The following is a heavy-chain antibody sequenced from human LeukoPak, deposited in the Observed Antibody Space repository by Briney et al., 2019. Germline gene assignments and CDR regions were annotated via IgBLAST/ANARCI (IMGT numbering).Heavy chain of an antibody. CDR2: IYPGDSDT. V-gene: IGHV5-51*01. Sequence: GESLKISCKGSGYSFTSYWVGWVRQMPGKGLEWMGIIYPGDSDTRYSPSFQGQVTISADKSISTAYLQWSSLKASDTAMYYCSRHHWGGSSVYYYYYGMDVWGQGTTVTVSS. CDR3: SRHHWGGSSVYYYYYGMDV. CDR1: GYSFTSYW. D-gene: IGHD2-15*01. J-gene: IGHJ6*02.